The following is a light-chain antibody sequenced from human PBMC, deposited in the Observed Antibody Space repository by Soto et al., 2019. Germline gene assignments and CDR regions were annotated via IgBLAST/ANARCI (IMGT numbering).Light chain of an antibody. CDR3: QQLNSYPIT. Sequence: IPLTQSPSSLSASVGDRVTITCRASQGISSYLAWYQQKPGKAPKLLIYAASTLQSGVPSRFSGSGSGTDFTLTISSRQPEDFATYYCQQLNSYPITFGQGTRLEIK. V-gene: IGKV1-9*01. CDR2: AAS. J-gene: IGKJ5*01. CDR1: QGISSY.